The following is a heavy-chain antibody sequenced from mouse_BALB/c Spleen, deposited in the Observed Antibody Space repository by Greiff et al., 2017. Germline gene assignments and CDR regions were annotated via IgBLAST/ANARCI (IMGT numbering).Heavy chain of an antibody. CDR1: GFTFSDFY. D-gene: IGHD1-1*01. CDR2: SRNKANDYTT. CDR3: ARGPYYYGSSYWYFDV. V-gene: IGHV7-1*02. Sequence: EVKLMESGGGLVQPGGSLRLSCATSGFTFSDFYMEWVRQPPGKRLEWIAASRNKANDYTTEYSASVKGRFIVSRDTSQSILYLQMNALRAEDTAIYYCARGPYYYGSSYWYFDVWGAGTTVTVSS. J-gene: IGHJ1*01.